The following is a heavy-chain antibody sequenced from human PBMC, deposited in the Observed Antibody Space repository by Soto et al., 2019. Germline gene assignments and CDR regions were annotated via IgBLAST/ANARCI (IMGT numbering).Heavy chain of an antibody. Sequence: ASVKVSCKASGYTSTSYDINWVRQATGQGLEWMGWMNPNSGNTGYAQKFQGRVTMTRNTSISTAYMELSSLRSEDTAVYYCARGRGYDYVWGSYRHDAFDIWGQGTMVTVSS. J-gene: IGHJ3*02. D-gene: IGHD3-16*02. CDR3: ARGRGYDYVWGSYRHDAFDI. CDR2: MNPNSGNT. CDR1: GYTSTSYD. V-gene: IGHV1-8*01.